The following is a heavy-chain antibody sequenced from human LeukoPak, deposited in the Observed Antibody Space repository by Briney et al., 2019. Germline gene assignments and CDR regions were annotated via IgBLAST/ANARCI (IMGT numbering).Heavy chain of an antibody. V-gene: IGHV3-23*01. D-gene: IGHD3-22*01. CDR3: ARDHQAIVVVTPYYYYYGMDV. Sequence: EGSLRLSCVGSGFTFRSHAMSWVRQAPEKGLEFVSGIYENGGTTYYADSVKGRFSISRDNSKNTLYLQMNSLRAEDTAVYYCARDHQAIVVVTPYYYYYGMDVWGQGTTVTVSS. J-gene: IGHJ6*02. CDR1: GFTFRSHA. CDR2: IYENGGTT.